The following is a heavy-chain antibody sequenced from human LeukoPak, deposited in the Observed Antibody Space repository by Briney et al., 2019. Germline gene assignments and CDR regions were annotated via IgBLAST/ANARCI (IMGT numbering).Heavy chain of an antibody. CDR3: ARDLWGSQLGGFDY. Sequence: GGSLRLSCAASGFTFRSYGMHWVRQAPGKGLEWVAVISYDGSNKYYADSVKGRFTISRDNSKNTLYLQMNSLRAEDTAVYYCARDLWGSQLGGFDYWGQGTLVTVSS. D-gene: IGHD3-16*01. J-gene: IGHJ4*02. CDR1: GFTFRSYG. CDR2: ISYDGSNK. V-gene: IGHV3-30*03.